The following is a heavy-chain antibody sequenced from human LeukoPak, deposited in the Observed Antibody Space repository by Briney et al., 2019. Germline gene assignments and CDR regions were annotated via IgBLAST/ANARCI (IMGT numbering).Heavy chain of an antibody. D-gene: IGHD3-10*01. V-gene: IGHV3-21*01. CDR2: ISSSSYI. J-gene: IGHJ4*02. Sequence: PGGSLRLSCAASGFTFSSYSMNCVRQAPGKGLEWVSSISSSSYICYADSVKGRFTISRDNAKNSLYLQMNSLRAEDTAAYYCARGEFGELLENPPDYWGQGTLVTVSS. CDR1: GFTFSSYS. CDR3: ARGEFGELLENPPDY.